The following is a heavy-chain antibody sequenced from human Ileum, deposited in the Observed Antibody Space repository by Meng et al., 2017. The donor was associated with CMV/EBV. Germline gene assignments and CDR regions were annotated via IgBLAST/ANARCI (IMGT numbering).Heavy chain of an antibody. V-gene: IGHV1-46*01. D-gene: IGHD6-19*01. CDR1: GYTFTSYY. J-gene: IGHJ4*02. CDR3: ARVRSPIQYSSGRVDLDY. Sequence: ASVKVSCKASGYTFTSYYIHWVRQAPGQGLEWMGIINPSDGSTSYAQKFQGRVTMIRDTSTSTLYMELSSLRSEDTAMYYCARVRSPIQYSSGRVDLDYWRQGTLL. CDR2: INPSDGST.